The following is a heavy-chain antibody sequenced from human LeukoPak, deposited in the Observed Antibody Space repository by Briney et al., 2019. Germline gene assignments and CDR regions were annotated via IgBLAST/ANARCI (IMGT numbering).Heavy chain of an antibody. Sequence: SETLSLTCTVSGGSISSYYWSWIRQPPGKGLEWIGYIYYSGSTNYNPSLKSRVTISVDTSKNQFSLKLSSVTAADTAVYYCARDGDYSSSSEFDYWGQGTLVTVSS. CDR3: ARDGDYSSSSEFDY. V-gene: IGHV4-59*12. D-gene: IGHD6-6*01. CDR1: GGSISSYY. CDR2: IYYSGST. J-gene: IGHJ4*02.